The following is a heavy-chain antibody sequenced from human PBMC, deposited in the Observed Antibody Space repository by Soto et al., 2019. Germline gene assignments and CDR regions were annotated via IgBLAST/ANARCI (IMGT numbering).Heavy chain of an antibody. CDR1: GGSISSYY. Sequence: SETLSLTCTVSGGSISSYYWSWIRQPPGKGLEWIGYIYYSGSTNYNPSIKSRVTISVDTSKNQFSLKLSSVTAADTAVYYCARQESGSGWFDYWGQGTLVTVSS. V-gene: IGHV4-59*08. CDR3: ARQESGSGWFDY. CDR2: IYYSGST. D-gene: IGHD6-19*01. J-gene: IGHJ5*01.